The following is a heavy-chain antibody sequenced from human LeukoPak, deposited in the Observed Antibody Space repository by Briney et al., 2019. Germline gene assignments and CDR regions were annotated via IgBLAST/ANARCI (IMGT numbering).Heavy chain of an antibody. CDR1: GFTVSSNY. J-gene: IGHJ3*02. Sequence: GGSLRLSCAASGFTVSSNYMSWVRQAPGKGLEWVSVIYSGGSTYYADSVKGRFTISRDNSKNTLYLQMNSLRAEDTAVYYCARQYYYDSSGSNAFDIWGQGTMVTVSS. CDR2: IYSGGST. D-gene: IGHD3-22*01. V-gene: IGHV3-53*01. CDR3: ARQYYYDSSGSNAFDI.